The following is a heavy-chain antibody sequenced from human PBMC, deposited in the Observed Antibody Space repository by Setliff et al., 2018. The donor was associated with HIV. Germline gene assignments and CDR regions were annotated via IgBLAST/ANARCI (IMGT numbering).Heavy chain of an antibody. CDR2: IKQDGSDK. J-gene: IGHJ4*02. CDR3: ARDSYYYDSSCYYPPGY. CDR1: GFTFSSFW. Sequence: GGSLRLSCAASGFTFSSFWMSWGRQAPGKGLEWVANIKQDGSDKFYVDSLKGRFTISRDNAKNSLYLQMNSLRAEDTAVYYCARDSYYYDSSCYYPPGYWGQGTLVTVSS. D-gene: IGHD3-22*01. V-gene: IGHV3-7*01.